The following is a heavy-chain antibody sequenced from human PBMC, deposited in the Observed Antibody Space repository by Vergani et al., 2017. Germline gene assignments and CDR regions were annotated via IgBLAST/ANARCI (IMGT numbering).Heavy chain of an antibody. CDR3: ARGDYGILTGYRY. Sequence: QVQVLQSGAEVKKSGASVKVSCKTSVYTFSNYYMHWVRQAPGQGLEWMGIINPSGGHTNYAQKFQGRVTMTRDTSTSTVYMELSSLRSEDTAIYYCARGDYGILTGYRYWGQGTLVTVSA. V-gene: IGHV1-46*03. CDR1: VYTFSNYY. CDR2: INPSGGHT. J-gene: IGHJ4*02. D-gene: IGHD3-9*01.